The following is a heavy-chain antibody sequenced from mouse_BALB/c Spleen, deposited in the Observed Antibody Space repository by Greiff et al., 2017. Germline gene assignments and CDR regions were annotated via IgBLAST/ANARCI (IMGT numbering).Heavy chain of an antibody. CDR1: GYTFTSYW. J-gene: IGHJ4*01. V-gene: IGHV1S127*01. CDR3: TRSERYDGYAMDY. Sequence: QVQLQQPGAELVKPGASVKMSCKASGYTFTSYWMHWVKQRPGQGLEWIGVIDPSDSYTSYNQKFKGKATLTVDTSSSTAYMQLSSLTSEDSAVYYCTRSERYDGYAMDYWGQGTSVTVSS. CDR2: IDPSDSYT. D-gene: IGHD2-14*01.